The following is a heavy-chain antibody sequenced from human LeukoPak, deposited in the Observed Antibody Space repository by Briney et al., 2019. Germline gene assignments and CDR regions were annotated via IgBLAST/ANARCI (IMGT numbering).Heavy chain of an antibody. CDR3: AKDRRFGRYFDY. V-gene: IGHV3-23*01. CDR1: GFTFSSYA. D-gene: IGHD3-10*01. J-gene: IGHJ4*02. CDR2: ISGSGGST. Sequence: GGSLRLSCAASGFTFSSYAMSWVHQAPGKGLEWVSAISGSGGSTYYADSVKGRFTISRDNSKNTLYLQMNSLRAEDTAVYYCAKDRRFGRYFDYWGQGTLVTVSS.